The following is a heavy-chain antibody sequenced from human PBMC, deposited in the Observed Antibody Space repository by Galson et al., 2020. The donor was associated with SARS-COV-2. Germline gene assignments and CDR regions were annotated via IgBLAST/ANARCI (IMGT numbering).Heavy chain of an antibody. CDR3: AKEDWLLNVLNYFDY. CDR2: ISGSGGSK. D-gene: IGHD3-9*01. J-gene: IGHJ4*02. CDR1: GFTFSSYA. V-gene: IGHV3-23*01. Sequence: GESLKISYAASGFTFSSYAMSWVRQAPGKGLEWVSAISGSGGSKYYADSVKGRFTISRDNSKNTLYLQMNSLRAEDTAVYYCAKEDWLLNVLNYFDYWGQGTLVTVSS.